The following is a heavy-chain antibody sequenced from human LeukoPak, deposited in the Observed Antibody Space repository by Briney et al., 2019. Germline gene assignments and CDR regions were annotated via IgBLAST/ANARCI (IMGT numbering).Heavy chain of an antibody. Sequence: ASVKVSCKASGYAFTGYYIHWLRQAPGQGLEWMGFINPNSGGTNYAQKFQGRVTMTRDTSISTAYMELSSLTSDDTAVYYCARDLEGYHYGSGNYPQWGQGTLITVSS. CDR3: ARDLEGYHYGSGNYPQ. CDR2: INPNSGGT. CDR1: GYAFTGYY. D-gene: IGHD3-10*01. J-gene: IGHJ4*02. V-gene: IGHV1-2*02.